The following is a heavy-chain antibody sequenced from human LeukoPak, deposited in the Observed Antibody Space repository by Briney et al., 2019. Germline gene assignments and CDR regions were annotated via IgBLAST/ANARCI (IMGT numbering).Heavy chain of an antibody. Sequence: PGGSLRLSCAASGFTFSSYGMHWVRQAPGKGLEWVAVIWYDGSNKYYADSVKGRFTISRDNSKNTLYLQMNSLRAEDTAVYYCAKDYYGYGFDASDIWGQGTMVTVSS. D-gene: IGHD3-10*01. J-gene: IGHJ3*02. V-gene: IGHV3-33*06. CDR2: IWYDGSNK. CDR3: AKDYYGYGFDASDI. CDR1: GFTFSSYG.